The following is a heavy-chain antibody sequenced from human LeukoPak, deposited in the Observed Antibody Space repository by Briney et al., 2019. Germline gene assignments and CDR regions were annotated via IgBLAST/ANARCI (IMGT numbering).Heavy chain of an antibody. V-gene: IGHV3-30*18. CDR3: AKDLGRRPIRDAFAI. J-gene: IGHJ3*02. CDR1: GFTFSSYG. CDR2: ISHDGSNK. D-gene: IGHD5-12*01. Sequence: GGSLRLSCAASGFTFSSYGMHWVRHAPGKGLEWVAVISHDGSNKYYADSVKSRFTISRDNSKNTLYLQMNSLRAEDTAVYYCAKDLGRRPIRDAFAIWGQGTMVTVSS.